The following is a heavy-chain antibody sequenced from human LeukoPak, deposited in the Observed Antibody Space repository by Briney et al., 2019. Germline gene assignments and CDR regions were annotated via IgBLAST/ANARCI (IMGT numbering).Heavy chain of an antibody. J-gene: IGHJ6*03. CDR1: GGSISSYY. CDR3: ARTTEGGYTYGYFYYYYMDV. V-gene: IGHV4-59*01. D-gene: IGHD5-18*01. Sequence: SETLSLTCIASGGSISSYYCSWIRQPPGKGLEWLGYIYYSGSTNYKSSLKSRVTISVDTSKNQFSLKLNSVTAADTAVYYCARTTEGGYTYGYFYYYYMDVWGKGTTVTISS. CDR2: IYYSGST.